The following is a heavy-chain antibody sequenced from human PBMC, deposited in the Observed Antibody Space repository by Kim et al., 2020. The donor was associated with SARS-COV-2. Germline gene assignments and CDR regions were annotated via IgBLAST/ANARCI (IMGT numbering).Heavy chain of an antibody. CDR2: ILPMVDIP. Sequence: SVKVSCKASGGTFSNYAVNWVRQAPGQGLEWMGRILPMVDIPNYSRNFQGRLTTTADKSTSTAYMELTGLTSADTAVYYCARGGQVVIDGRVSLAPSDHWGQGALVTVPS. CDR3: ARGGQVVIDGRVSLAPSDH. V-gene: IGHV1-69*04. J-gene: IGHJ5*02. CDR1: GGTFSNYA. D-gene: IGHD2-21*01.